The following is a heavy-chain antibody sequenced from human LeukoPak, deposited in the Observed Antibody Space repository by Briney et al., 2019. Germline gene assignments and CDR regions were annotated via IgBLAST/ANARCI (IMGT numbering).Heavy chain of an antibody. Sequence: GASVKVSCKASGGTFSSYAISWVRQAPGQGLEWMGRIIPILGLANYAQKFQGRVTITADKSTSTAYMELSSLRSEDTAVYYCARGYSYGYTFDYWGQGTLVTVSS. D-gene: IGHD5-18*01. CDR2: IIPILGLA. CDR1: GGTFSSYA. J-gene: IGHJ4*02. V-gene: IGHV1-69*04. CDR3: ARGYSYGYTFDY.